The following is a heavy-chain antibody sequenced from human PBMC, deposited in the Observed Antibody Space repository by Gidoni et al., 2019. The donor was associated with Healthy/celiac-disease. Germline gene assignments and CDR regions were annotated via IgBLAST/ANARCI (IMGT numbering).Heavy chain of an antibody. V-gene: IGHV1-46*03. Sequence: QVQLVQSGAEVKKPGASVKVSCKASGYTFTSYYMHWVRQAPGQGLEWMGIINPSGGSTSYAQKFQGRVTMTRDTSTSTVYMELSSLRSEDTAVYYCARGYCTGGVCPLDAFDIWGQGTMVTVSS. J-gene: IGHJ3*02. CDR2: INPSGGST. CDR3: ARGYCTGGVCPLDAFDI. CDR1: GYTFTSYY. D-gene: IGHD2-8*02.